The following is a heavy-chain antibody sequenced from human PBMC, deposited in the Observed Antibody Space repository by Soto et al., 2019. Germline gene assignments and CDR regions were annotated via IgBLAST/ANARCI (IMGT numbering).Heavy chain of an antibody. CDR1: GGSISTVNYW. D-gene: IGHD7-27*01. V-gene: IGHV4-30-4*01. Sequence: QVQLQESGPGLVKPSQTLSLTCTVSGGSISTVNYWWSWIRQSPDMGLEGIGHIYNGGSTYNNPSLESRVTMSVDTSKNQLALTLRSVSAADTAVYYCARGPSGDKVDSWGQGTLVTVSS. J-gene: IGHJ4*02. CDR2: IYNGGST. CDR3: ARGPSGDKVDS.